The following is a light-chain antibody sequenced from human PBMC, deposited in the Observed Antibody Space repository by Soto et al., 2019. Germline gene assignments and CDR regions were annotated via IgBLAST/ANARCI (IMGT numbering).Light chain of an antibody. V-gene: IGKV3-20*01. CDR1: QSVSNIY. CDR2: GSS. J-gene: IGKJ2*01. Sequence: EIVLTQSPGTLSLSPGERATLSCRASQSVSNIYLAWYQQKPGQAPRLLIYGSSSMATGIPDRFSGSGSGTDFTLTISRLEPEDFAVYYCQQYDNSLYTFGQGTKLEIK. CDR3: QQYDNSLYT.